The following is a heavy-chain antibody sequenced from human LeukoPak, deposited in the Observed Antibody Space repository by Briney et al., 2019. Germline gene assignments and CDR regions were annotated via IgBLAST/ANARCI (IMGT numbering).Heavy chain of an antibody. CDR2: INPSGGST. CDR1: GYTFTSYY. J-gene: IGHJ4*02. V-gene: IGHV1-46*01. CDR3: ARGSSRYCSGGSCNAGPFY. D-gene: IGHD2-15*01. Sequence: ASVKVSCKASGYTFTSYYMHWVRQAPGQGLEWMGIINPSGGSTSYAQKFQGRVTMTRDTSTSTVYMELSSLRSEDTAVYCCARGSSRYCSGGSCNAGPFYWGQGTLVTVSS.